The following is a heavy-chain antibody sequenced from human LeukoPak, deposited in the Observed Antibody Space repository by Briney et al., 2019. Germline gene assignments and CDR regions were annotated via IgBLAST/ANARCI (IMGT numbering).Heavy chain of an antibody. J-gene: IGHJ3*02. D-gene: IGHD6-6*01. CDR1: GGTFSDYG. V-gene: IGHV1-69*04. CDR2: IVLLLGVA. Sequence: SVKVSCKASGGTFSDYGISWVRQAPGQGLEYMGRIVLLLGVANYAQKFQGRVTITADKSTGTAYMELSSLRSEDTAVYYCAAGRIAARRASAFDIWGQGTMVTVSS. CDR3: AAGRIAARRASAFDI.